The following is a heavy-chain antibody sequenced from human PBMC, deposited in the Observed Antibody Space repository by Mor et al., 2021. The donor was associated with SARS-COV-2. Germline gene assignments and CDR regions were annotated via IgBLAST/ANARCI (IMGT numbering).Heavy chain of an antibody. D-gene: IGHD3-10*01. CDR3: ARGVLEYGSGSYLN. J-gene: IGHJ4*02. V-gene: IGHV4-31*02. Sequence: SLKSRVTISVDTSKNQFSLKLSSVTAADTAVYYCARGVLEYGSGSYLNWGQGTLVTVSS.